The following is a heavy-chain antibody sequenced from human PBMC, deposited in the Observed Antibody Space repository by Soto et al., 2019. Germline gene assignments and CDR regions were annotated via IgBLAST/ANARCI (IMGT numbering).Heavy chain of an antibody. Sequence: QLQLQESGSGLVKPSQTLSLTCAVSGGSISSGGYSWSWIRQPPGKGLEWIGYIYHSGSTYYNPSLKSRVTISVDRSKNQFSLKLSSVTAADTAVYYCASQSLTIFGVVADYWGQGTLVTVSS. CDR3: ASQSLTIFGVVADY. V-gene: IGHV4-30-2*01. CDR2: IYHSGST. D-gene: IGHD3-3*01. CDR1: GGSISSGGYS. J-gene: IGHJ4*02.